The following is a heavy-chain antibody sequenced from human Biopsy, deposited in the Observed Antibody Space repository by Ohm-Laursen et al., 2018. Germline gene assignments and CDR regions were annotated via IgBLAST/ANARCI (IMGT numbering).Heavy chain of an antibody. J-gene: IGHJ1*01. D-gene: IGHD3-9*01. V-gene: IGHV1-69*06. CDR2: NIPILGTG. Sequence: GASVKVSCKAPGGTFSNYGVNWVRQAPGQGLEWLGGNIPILGTGNYAQKFQDRVTVAADTSTRPATMELRSLRSDDTAVYYCATKLTGYFHHWGQGTLVIVSS. CDR3: ATKLTGYFHH. CDR1: GGTFSNYG.